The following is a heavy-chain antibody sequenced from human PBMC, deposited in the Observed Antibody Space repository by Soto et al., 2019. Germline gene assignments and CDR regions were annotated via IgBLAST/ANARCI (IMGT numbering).Heavy chain of an antibody. V-gene: IGHV3-23*01. CDR2: ISDSGGST. D-gene: IGHD2-21*01. J-gene: IGHJ4*02. Sequence: SLRVSCAASGFTFSSYAMSWVRQAPGKGLEWVSAISDSGGSTWFADSVKGRFTISRDNSKNTVYLQVNSLRAEDTAVYYCATIKVNFDYWGQGTLVTVSS. CDR3: ATIKVNFDY. CDR1: GFTFSSYA.